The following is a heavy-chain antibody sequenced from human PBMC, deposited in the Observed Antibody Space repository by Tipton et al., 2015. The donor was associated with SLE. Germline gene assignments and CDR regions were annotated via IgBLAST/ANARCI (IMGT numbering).Heavy chain of an antibody. D-gene: IGHD1-26*01. CDR3: AGGVGSRYFDY. J-gene: IGHJ4*02. V-gene: IGHV4-39*07. Sequence: TLSLTCTVSGGSISSSSYYWGWIRQPPGKGLEWIGSIYYSGSTYYNPSLKSRVTISVDTSKNQFSLKLSSVTAADTAVYYCAGGVGSRYFDYWGQGTLVTVSS. CDR2: IYYSGST. CDR1: GGSISSSSYY.